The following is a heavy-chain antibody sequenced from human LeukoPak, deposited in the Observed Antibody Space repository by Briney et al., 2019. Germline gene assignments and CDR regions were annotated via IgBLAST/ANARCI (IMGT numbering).Heavy chain of an antibody. V-gene: IGHV3-21*01. J-gene: IGHJ4*02. CDR3: ARASALLWFGDRGLAFDY. CDR1: GFTFSSYS. Sequence: KSGGSLRLSCAASGFTFSSYSMNCVRQAPGKGLEWVSSISSSSSYIYYADSVKGRFTISRDNAKNSLYLQMNSLRAEDTAVYDCARASALLWFGDRGLAFDYWGQGTLVTVSS. D-gene: IGHD3-10*01. CDR2: ISSSSSYI.